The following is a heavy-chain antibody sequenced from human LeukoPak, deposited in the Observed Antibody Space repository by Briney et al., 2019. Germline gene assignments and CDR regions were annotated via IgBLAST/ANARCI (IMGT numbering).Heavy chain of an antibody. V-gene: IGHV4-59*08. CDR3: ARQNDAYYYDSSGYYSPPVFDY. CDR2: IYSSGST. D-gene: IGHD3-22*01. Sequence: SETLSLTCIVSGGSISSYYWTWIRQPPGKELEWIGYIYSSGSTTYNPSLKSRVTISVDTSKNQFSLKLSSVTAADTAVYYCARQNDAYYYDSSGYYSPPVFDYWGQGTLVTVSS. CDR1: GGSISSYY. J-gene: IGHJ4*02.